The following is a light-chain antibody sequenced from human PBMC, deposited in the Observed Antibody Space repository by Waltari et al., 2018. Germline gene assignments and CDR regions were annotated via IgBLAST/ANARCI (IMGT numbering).Light chain of an antibody. V-gene: IGLV2-23*02. J-gene: IGLJ1*01. CDR3: CSYAGSGTYV. CDR1: TSDVGSYNL. Sequence: QSALTQPASVSGTPGQSITISCTGTTSDVGSYNLVSWYQHHPGKAPKLIICEVIKRPSGVSNRFAGSKSGHTASLTISGLQAEDEADYYCCSYAGSGTYVFGTGTKVTVL. CDR2: EVI.